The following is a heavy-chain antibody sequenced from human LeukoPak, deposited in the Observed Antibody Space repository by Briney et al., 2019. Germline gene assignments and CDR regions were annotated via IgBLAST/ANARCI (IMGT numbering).Heavy chain of an antibody. CDR2: INDRGST. Sequence: SETLSLTCAVYGGTFSGYYWTWIRQPPGKGLEWIGEINDRGSTNCDPTLKSRVTISVDTSKNQFALKLTSVTAADTAVYYCARGRRWWGQGALVTVSS. V-gene: IGHV4-34*01. J-gene: IGHJ4*02. CDR3: ARGRRW. D-gene: IGHD5-24*01. CDR1: GGTFSGYY.